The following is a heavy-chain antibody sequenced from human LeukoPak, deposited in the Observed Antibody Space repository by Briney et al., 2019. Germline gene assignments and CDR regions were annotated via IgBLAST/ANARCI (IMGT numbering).Heavy chain of an antibody. CDR1: GYTFTGYY. V-gene: IGHV1-2*02. J-gene: IGHJ4*02. Sequence: ASVKVSCKPSGYTFTGYYMHWVRQAPGQGLEWMGWINPNTGGTNYAQKFEGRVTMTRDTSISTAYMELSRLTSDDTAVYYCARGGEYYYASGSHPFDYWGQGTLVTVSS. D-gene: IGHD3-10*01. CDR2: INPNTGGT. CDR3: ARGGEYYYASGSHPFDY.